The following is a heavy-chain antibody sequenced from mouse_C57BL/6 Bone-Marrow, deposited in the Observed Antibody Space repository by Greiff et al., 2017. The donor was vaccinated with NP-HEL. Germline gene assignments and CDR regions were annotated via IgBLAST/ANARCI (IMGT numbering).Heavy chain of an antibody. V-gene: IGHV10-1*01. CDR3: VRHGGSSYGWYFDV. J-gene: IGHJ1*03. Sequence: EVQLVESGGGLVQPKGSLKLSCAASGFSFNTYAMNWVRQAPGKGLEWVARIRSKSNNYATYYADSVKDRFTISRDDSESMLYLQMNNLKTEDTAMYYCVRHGGSSYGWYFDVWGTGTTVTVSS. CDR2: IRSKSNNYAT. D-gene: IGHD1-1*01. CDR1: GFSFNTYA.